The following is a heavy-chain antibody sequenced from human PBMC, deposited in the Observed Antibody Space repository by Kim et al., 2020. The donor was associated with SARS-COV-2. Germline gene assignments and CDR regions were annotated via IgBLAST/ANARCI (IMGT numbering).Heavy chain of an antibody. D-gene: IGHD6-19*01. J-gene: IGHJ5*02. V-gene: IGHV4-59*01. CDR3: ARAGAVSWFDP. Sequence: TIYNPSLTSRVTIAVDTSKNQFSLKLSSVTAADTAVYYCARAGAVSWFDPWGQGTLVTVSS. CDR2: T.